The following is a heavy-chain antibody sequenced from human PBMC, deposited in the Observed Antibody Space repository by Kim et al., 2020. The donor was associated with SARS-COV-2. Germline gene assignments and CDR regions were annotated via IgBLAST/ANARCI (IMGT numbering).Heavy chain of an antibody. D-gene: IGHD5-12*01. V-gene: IGHV3-74*01. Sequence: SDGSSTGYADSVKGRFTISRDNAKNTLYLQMNSLRAEDTAVYYCARSNSGYTYWGQGTLVTVSS. CDR2: SDGSST. J-gene: IGHJ4*02. CDR3: ARSNSGYTY.